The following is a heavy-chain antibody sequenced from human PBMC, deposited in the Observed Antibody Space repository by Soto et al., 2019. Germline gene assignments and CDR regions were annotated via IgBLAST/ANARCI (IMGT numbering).Heavy chain of an antibody. Sequence: GGSLRLSCAASGFTFSSYGMHWVRQAPGKVLEWVAVIWYDGSNKYYADSVKGRFTISRDNSKNTLYLQMNSLRAEDTAVYYFAGAPYDSSVYHDVFDFWGKGNMVPVSS. J-gene: IGHJ3*01. CDR3: AGAPYDSSVYHDVFDF. D-gene: IGHD3-22*01. V-gene: IGHV3-33*01. CDR2: IWYDGSNK. CDR1: GFTFSSYG.